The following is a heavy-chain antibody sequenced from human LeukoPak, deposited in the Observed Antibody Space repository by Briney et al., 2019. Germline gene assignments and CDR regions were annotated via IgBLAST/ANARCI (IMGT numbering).Heavy chain of an antibody. CDR1: GFIFSSYE. V-gene: IGHV3-48*03. CDR2: ISISGTTI. Sequence: PGGSLRLSCAASGFIFSSYEMNWVRQAPGKGLEWISYISISGTTIYYAESVKGRFIISRDNTKNSLYLQMNSLRAEDTAIYYCVRGGGSAYKYNAFDIWGQGTMVTVSS. D-gene: IGHD3-22*01. J-gene: IGHJ3*02. CDR3: VRGGGSAYKYNAFDI.